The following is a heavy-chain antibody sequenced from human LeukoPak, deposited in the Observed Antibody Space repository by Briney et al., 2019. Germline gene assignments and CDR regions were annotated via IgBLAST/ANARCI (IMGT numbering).Heavy chain of an antibody. J-gene: IGHJ4*02. D-gene: IGHD4-17*01. CDR2: IYYSGST. CDR3: ARGYRPQGLRFDY. CDR1: GGSISSDC. Sequence: SETLSLTCTVSGGSISSDCWSWIRQPPGKGLEWIGYIYYSGSTNYNPSLKSRVTISVDTSKNQFSLKLSSVTAADTAVYYCARGYRPQGLRFDYWGRGTLVTVSS. V-gene: IGHV4-59*01.